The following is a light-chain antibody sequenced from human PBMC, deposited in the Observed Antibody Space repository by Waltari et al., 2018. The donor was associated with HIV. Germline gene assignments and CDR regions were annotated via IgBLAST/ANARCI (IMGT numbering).Light chain of an antibody. CDR2: GAS. CDR3: QQYATSPGT. CDR1: QSLSSTS. J-gene: IGKJ1*01. Sequence: EIVLTQSPGTLSLSPGGRATLSCTASQSLSSTSLARYQQKSGQAPRLLIYGASSRPTGIPDRFSGSGSGTDFTLTISKLEPEDVAVYYCQQYATSPGTFGQGTKVDIK. V-gene: IGKV3-20*01.